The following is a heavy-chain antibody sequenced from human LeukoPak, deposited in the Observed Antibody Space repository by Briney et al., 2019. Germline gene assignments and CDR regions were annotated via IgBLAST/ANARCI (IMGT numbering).Heavy chain of an antibody. CDR3: TKGENGMDV. D-gene: IGHD1-26*01. CDR2: ISDSSSYI. CDR1: GFTFSSYR. V-gene: IGHV3-21*01. J-gene: IGHJ6*02. Sequence: GGSLRLSCAASGFTFSSYRMNWVRQAPGQGLEWVSSISDSSSYIYDADSVKGRFTISRDNAKNSVYLQMNSLRAEDTATYYCTKGENGMDVWGQGTTVTVSS.